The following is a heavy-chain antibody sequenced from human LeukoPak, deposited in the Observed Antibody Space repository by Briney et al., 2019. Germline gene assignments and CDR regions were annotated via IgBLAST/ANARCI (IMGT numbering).Heavy chain of an antibody. V-gene: IGHV4-34*01. J-gene: IGHJ4*02. CDR1: GGSFSGYY. D-gene: IGHD1-26*01. Sequence: SETLSLTCAVYGGSFSGYYWSWIRQPPGKGLEWIGEINHSGSTNYNPSLKSRVTISVDTSKNQFSLKLSSVTAADTAVYYCARQAFWGVGATSGFDYWGQGTLVTVSS. CDR3: ARQAFWGVGATSGFDY. CDR2: INHSGST.